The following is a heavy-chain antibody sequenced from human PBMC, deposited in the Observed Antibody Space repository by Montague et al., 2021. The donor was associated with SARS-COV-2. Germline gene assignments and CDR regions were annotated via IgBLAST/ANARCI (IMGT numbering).Heavy chain of an antibody. Sequence: SETLSLTFTVSGCSISSYYWIWIRQPPGKGLEWIAYIHYSWRTNFNPSLRSRVTMSVDTSKGQFSLKLSSVSAADTAVYYCARVVYCSSSGCYTPYYMDVWGQGTTVTVSS. CDR3: ARVVYCSSSGCYTPYYMDV. J-gene: IGHJ6*03. V-gene: IGHV4-59*01. CDR1: GCSISSYY. CDR2: IHYSWRT. D-gene: IGHD2-2*02.